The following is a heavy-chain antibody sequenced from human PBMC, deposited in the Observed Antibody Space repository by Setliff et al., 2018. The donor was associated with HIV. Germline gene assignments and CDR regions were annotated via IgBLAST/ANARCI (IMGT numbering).Heavy chain of an antibody. D-gene: IGHD4-4*01. V-gene: IGHV1-8*02. CDR2: MSPNSGNT. Sequence: GASVKVSCKASGYTFTTYDIIWVRQATGQGLEWMGCMSPNSGNTGYAQKFRGRVTMTRDTSISTAYMELSRLRSDDTGVYYCARTVPHSAAQDAFDIWGQGTVVTVSS. CDR3: ARTVPHSAAQDAFDI. CDR1: GYTFTTYD. J-gene: IGHJ3*02.